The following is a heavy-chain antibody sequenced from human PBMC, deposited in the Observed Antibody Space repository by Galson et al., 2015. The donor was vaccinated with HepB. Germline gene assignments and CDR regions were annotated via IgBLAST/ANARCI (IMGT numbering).Heavy chain of an antibody. CDR1: GFTFSTYE. D-gene: IGHD3-22*01. CDR3: ARESYYYDSRGFDL. V-gene: IGHV3-48*03. J-gene: IGHJ5*02. Sequence: SLRLSCAASGFTFSTYEMNWVRQAPGKGLEWVSYIKNRGDTKYYADSVTGRFTISRDNARDSLYLQMNSLRADDTAVYYCARESYYYDSRGFDLWGQGTLVTVSS. CDR2: IKNRGDTK.